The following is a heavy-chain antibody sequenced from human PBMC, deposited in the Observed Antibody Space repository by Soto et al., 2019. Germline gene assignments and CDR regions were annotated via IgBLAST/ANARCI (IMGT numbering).Heavy chain of an antibody. CDR1: GYTFTSYG. CDR3: ATGVLRYFDWLNPFDY. V-gene: IGHV1-18*01. CDR2: ISAYNGNT. D-gene: IGHD3-9*01. J-gene: IGHJ4*02. Sequence: QVQLVQSGAEVKKPGASVKVSCKASGYTFTSYGISWVRQAPGQGLEWMGWISAYNGNTNYAKKLQGRVTMTTDTSTSTAYMELRSLRSDDTAVYYCATGVLRYFDWLNPFDYWGQGTLVTVSS.